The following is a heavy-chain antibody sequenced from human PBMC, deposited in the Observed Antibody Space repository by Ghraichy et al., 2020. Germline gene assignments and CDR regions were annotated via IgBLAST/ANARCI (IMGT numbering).Heavy chain of an antibody. D-gene: IGHD3/OR15-3a*01. J-gene: IGHJ1*01. CDR2: IYVGDMT. CDR3: ARGHGPGFFHN. Sequence: LSLTCAVYGLVVTSNYMTWVRQAPGKGLEWVSVIYVGDMTFYADSVKGRFSISRDTSKNTVHLQMNSLRVDDTAVYYCARGHGPGFFHNWSQGTLVTVSS. CDR1: GLVVTSNY. V-gene: IGHV3-53*01.